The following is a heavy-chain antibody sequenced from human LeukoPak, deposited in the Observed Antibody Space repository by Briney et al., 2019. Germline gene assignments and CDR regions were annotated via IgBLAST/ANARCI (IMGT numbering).Heavy chain of an antibody. Sequence: ASVKVSCKASGYTFTSYYMHWVRQAPGQGLEWMGIINRSGGSTSYAQKFQGRVTMTRDTSTSTVYMELSSLRSEDTAVYYCARPRGYSGYDWPRELVPLDYWGQGTLVTVSS. CDR2: INRSGGST. D-gene: IGHD5-12*01. V-gene: IGHV1-46*01. J-gene: IGHJ4*02. CDR1: GYTFTSYY. CDR3: ARPRGYSGYDWPRELVPLDY.